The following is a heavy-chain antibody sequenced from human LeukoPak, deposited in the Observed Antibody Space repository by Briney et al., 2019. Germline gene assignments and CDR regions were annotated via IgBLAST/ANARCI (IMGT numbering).Heavy chain of an antibody. D-gene: IGHD2-8*01. V-gene: IGHV4-59*11. J-gene: IGHJ4*02. Sequence: SETLSLTCTVSGGPIDIHYWSWIRQPPGKGLEWIGYIYHSGSSDYNPSLESRLTVSLDKSKNQLSLNLTSVTAADTAVYYCSRENGAFSPFGYWGQGTLVTVLS. CDR1: GGPIDIHY. CDR2: IYHSGSS. CDR3: SRENGAFSPFGY.